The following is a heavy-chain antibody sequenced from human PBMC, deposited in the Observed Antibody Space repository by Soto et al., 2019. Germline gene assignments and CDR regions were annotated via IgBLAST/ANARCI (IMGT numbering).Heavy chain of an antibody. CDR1: GFTFSSYA. J-gene: IGHJ4*02. CDR3: ASVTASGVSSSWYSFGP. CDR2: ISYDGSNK. Sequence: GGSLRLSCAASGFTFSSYAMHWVRQAPGKGLEWVAVISYDGSNKYYADSVKGRFTISRDNSRNTLYLQMNSLRAEDTAVYYCASVTASGVSSSWYSFGPWGQGTLVTVSS. D-gene: IGHD6-13*01. V-gene: IGHV3-30-3*01.